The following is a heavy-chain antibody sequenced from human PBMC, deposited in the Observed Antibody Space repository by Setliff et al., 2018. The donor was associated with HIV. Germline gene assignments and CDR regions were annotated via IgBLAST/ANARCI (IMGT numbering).Heavy chain of an antibody. CDR2: IYYSGST. J-gene: IGHJ4*02. Sequence: SETLSLTCTVSGDSISSGGYYWSWIRQFPGKGLEWIGYIYYSGSTYYNPSLQSRLTMSVDTSKNQFSLKLNSVTAADTAVYYCTRAPGGGKDYFDYWGQGTLVTVSS. CDR1: GDSISSGGYY. CDR3: TRAPGGGKDYFDY. V-gene: IGHV4-31*03. D-gene: IGHD2-15*01.